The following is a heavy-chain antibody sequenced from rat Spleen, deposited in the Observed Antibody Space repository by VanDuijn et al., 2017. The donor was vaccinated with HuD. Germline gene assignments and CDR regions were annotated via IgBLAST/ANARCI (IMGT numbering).Heavy chain of an antibody. Sequence: EVQLVESDGGLVQPGRSLKLSCAASGFSFSKYGMQWIRQTPTKGLEWVAALTPSGITTDYRDSVKGRFTISRENAKSTLYLQMDSLTSEETATYYCTTYSNWFPYWGQGTLVTVSS. V-gene: IGHV5-19*01. CDR2: LTPSGITT. CDR1: GFSFSKYG. CDR3: TTYSNWFPY. J-gene: IGHJ3*01.